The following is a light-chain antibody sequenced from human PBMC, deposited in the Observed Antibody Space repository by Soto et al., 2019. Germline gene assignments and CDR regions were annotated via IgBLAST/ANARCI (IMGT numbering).Light chain of an antibody. V-gene: IGKV3-20*01. J-gene: IGKJ1*01. CDR1: QSVSNNF. CDR2: GAS. Sequence: EIVLTQSPGTLSLSPGERATLSCRASQSVSNNFLAWHQQKPGQGPRLLIYGASSRAGGIPDRFRGSGSGTDFTLTVSSLQSEDIAVYYCQQYNNWPRTFGQGTKVDNK. CDR3: QQYNNWPRT.